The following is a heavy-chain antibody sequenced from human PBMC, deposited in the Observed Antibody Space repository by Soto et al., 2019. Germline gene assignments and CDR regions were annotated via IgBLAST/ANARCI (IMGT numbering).Heavy chain of an antibody. CDR3: ARLILGATDAFDI. CDR1: GYCFNSCS. Sequence: ESLTISFTGSGYCFNSCSIDKLRHMPGKGLEWEGIIYPGDSDTKYSQPFQGQVTMSADKSISTAYLQWSSLKASDTAMYYCARLILGATDAFDICGQGIMVTV. V-gene: IGHV5-51*01. J-gene: IGHJ3*02. D-gene: IGHD1-26*01. CDR2: IYPGDSDT.